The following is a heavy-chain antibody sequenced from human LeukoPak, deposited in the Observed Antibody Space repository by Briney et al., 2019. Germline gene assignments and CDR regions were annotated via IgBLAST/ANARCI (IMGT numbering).Heavy chain of an antibody. CDR1: GYIFTSYG. D-gene: IGHD1-26*01. Sequence: ASVKVSCKTSGYIFTSYGISWVRQAPGQGLEWMGWMNTYTGDAKYAQSFQGRVRMTTDTSTNTAYMELRSLRPDDTAVYYCAREWYSDTNCYKVGFDHWGQGTPVTISS. CDR2: MNTYTGDA. CDR3: AREWYSDTNCYKVGFDH. V-gene: IGHV1-18*01. J-gene: IGHJ4*02.